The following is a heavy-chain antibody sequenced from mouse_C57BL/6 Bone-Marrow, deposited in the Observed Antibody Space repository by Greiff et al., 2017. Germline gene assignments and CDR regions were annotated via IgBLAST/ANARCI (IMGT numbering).Heavy chain of an antibody. Sequence: QVTLKESGPGILQPSQTLSLTCSFSGFSLSTFGMGVGWIRQPSGKGLEWLAHIWWDDAKYYNPALKSRLTISKDTSKNQVFLKIANVDTADTATYSCARIAGLRESGWFAYWGQGTLVTVSA. D-gene: IGHD2-4*01. CDR2: IWWDDAK. CDR1: GFSLSTFGMG. J-gene: IGHJ3*01. CDR3: ARIAGLRESGWFAY. V-gene: IGHV8-8*01.